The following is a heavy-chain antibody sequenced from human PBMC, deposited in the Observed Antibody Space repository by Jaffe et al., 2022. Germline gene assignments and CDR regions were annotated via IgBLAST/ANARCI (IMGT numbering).Heavy chain of an antibody. CDR3: ARDLGGAIAAAGTGFKGGWFDP. Sequence: QVQLVQSGAEVKKPGASVKVSCKASGYTFTGYYMHWVRQAPGQGLEWMGWINPNSGGTNYAQKFQGRVTMTRDTSISTAYMELSRLRSDDTAVYYCARDLGGAIAAAGTGFKGGWFDPWGQGTLVTVSS. D-gene: IGHD6-13*01. CDR1: GYTFTGYY. V-gene: IGHV1-2*02. J-gene: IGHJ5*02. CDR2: INPNSGGT.